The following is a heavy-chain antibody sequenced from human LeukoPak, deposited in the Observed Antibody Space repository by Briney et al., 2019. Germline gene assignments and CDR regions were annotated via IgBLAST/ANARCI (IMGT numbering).Heavy chain of an antibody. CDR3: ARTPPALSGDYGRYYFDY. J-gene: IGHJ4*02. V-gene: IGHV3-64*01. Sequence: QPGGSLRLSCAASGFTFSSYAMHWVRQAPGKGLEYVSAISSNGGSTYYANSVKGRFTISRDNSKNTLYLQMGSLRAEDMAVYYCARTPPALSGDYGRYYFDYWGQGTLVTVSS. CDR1: GFTFSSYA. D-gene: IGHD4-17*01. CDR2: ISSNGGST.